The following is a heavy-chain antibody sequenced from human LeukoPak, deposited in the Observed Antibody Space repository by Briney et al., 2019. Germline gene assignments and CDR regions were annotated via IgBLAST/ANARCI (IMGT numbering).Heavy chain of an antibody. D-gene: IGHD2-21*02. CDR1: GVSFSGYY. Sequence: SETLSLTCAVYGVSFSGYYWSWIRQPPGKGLEWIGEINHSGSTNYNQSLKSRVTISVDTSKNQFSLKLSSVTAADTAVYYCARGHCGGDCYSGYYFDYWGQGTLVTVSS. CDR2: INHSGST. CDR3: ARGHCGGDCYSGYYFDY. V-gene: IGHV4-34*01. J-gene: IGHJ4*02.